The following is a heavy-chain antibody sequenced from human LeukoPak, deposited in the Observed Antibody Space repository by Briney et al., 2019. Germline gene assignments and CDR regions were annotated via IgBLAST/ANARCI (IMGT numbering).Heavy chain of an antibody. D-gene: IGHD6-19*01. CDR1: GFIFSSYG. CDR3: AEQAVAGDVTLDDY. CDR2: IRYDGSNT. V-gene: IGHV3-30*02. J-gene: IGHJ4*02. Sequence: TGGSLRLSCAASGFIFSSYGMHWVRQAPGKGLEWVAFIRYDGSNTYYADSVKGRFTISRDNSKNTLYLQMNSLRAEDTAVYYCAEQAVAGDVTLDDYWGQGTLVTVSS.